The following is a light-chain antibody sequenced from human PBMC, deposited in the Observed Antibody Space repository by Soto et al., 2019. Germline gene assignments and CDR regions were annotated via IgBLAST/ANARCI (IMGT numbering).Light chain of an antibody. Sequence: EIVMTQSPATLSVSPGERATLSCRASQSVSSNLAWYQQKPGQAPRLLIYGASTRATGIPARFSGSGSGTEFTLTISSLQSEDFATYYCLEDYRFLTFGPGTKVDIK. J-gene: IGKJ3*01. CDR1: QSVSSN. CDR3: LEDYRFLT. V-gene: IGKV3-15*01. CDR2: GAS.